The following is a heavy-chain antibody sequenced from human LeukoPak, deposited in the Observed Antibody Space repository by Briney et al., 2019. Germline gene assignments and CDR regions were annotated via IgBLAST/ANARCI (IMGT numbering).Heavy chain of an antibody. CDR2: TSYDGNDT. CDR3: AKDPPLYFDWPEGYFQH. D-gene: IGHD3-9*01. V-gene: IGHV3-30*18. Sequence: GGSLRLSCAASGFTLSTFGMHWVRQAPGKGLEWVAVTSYDGNDTYYADSVRGRFTVSRDNSKNTLYLQVNSLRAEDTAVYYCAKDPPLYFDWPEGYFQHWGQGTLVTVSS. J-gene: IGHJ1*01. CDR1: GFTLSTFG.